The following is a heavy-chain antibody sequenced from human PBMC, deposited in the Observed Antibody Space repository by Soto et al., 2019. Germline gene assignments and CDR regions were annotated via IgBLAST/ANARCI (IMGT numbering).Heavy chain of an antibody. CDR2: ISGSGDVTATGDTT. CDR1: GFSFTSYA. Sequence: EAQLLESGGGLVQPGGSLRLSCAASGFSFTSYAMSWVRQPPGKGLEWVSSISGSGDVTATGDTTYYADSVKGRFTISRDNSKNTLYLQMNSLRAEDTAVYYCAKDLIAVAGTGGYWGQGTLVTVSS. CDR3: AKDLIAVAGTGGY. J-gene: IGHJ4*02. D-gene: IGHD6-19*01. V-gene: IGHV3-23*01.